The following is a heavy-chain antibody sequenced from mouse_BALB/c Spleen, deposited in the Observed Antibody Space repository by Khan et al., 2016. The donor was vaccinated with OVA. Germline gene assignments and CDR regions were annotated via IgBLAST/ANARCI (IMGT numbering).Heavy chain of an antibody. CDR3: ARWGGDCCTY. CDR2: SYPGNGDT. J-gene: IGHJ3*01. CDR1: GYSFSRSW. Sequence: QVQLKESGAELVRPGSSVKISCKASGYSFSRSWMNWVKQRPGQGLEWIGQSYPGNGDTNYNEKFKGKVILTADKYSSTAYMQLHIRAPEDSAVYFCARWGGDCCTYWGHGTLVTVSA. D-gene: IGHD2-13*01. V-gene: IGHV1-80*01.